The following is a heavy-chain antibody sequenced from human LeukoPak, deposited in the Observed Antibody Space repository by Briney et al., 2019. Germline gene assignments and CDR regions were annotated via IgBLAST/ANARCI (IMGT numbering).Heavy chain of an antibody. CDR3: ATERNYDFWSVPSGFDP. CDR2: ISAYNGNT. CDR1: GYTFTSYG. D-gene: IGHD3-3*01. J-gene: IGHJ5*02. V-gene: IGHV1-18*01. Sequence: ASVKVSCKASGYTFTSYGISWVRQAPGQGLEWMGWISAYNGNTNYAQKFQGRVTMTEDTSTDTAYMELSSLRSEDTAVYYCATERNYDFWSVPSGFDPWGQGTLVTVSS.